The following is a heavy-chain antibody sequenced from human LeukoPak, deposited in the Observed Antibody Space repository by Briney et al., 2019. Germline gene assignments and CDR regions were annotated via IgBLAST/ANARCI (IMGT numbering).Heavy chain of an antibody. CDR2: IYYSGST. J-gene: IGHJ5*02. Sequence: PSETLSLTCTVSGGSISSYYWSWIRQPPGKGLEWIGYIYYSGSTNYNPSLKSRVTISVDTSKNQFSLKLSSVTAADTAVYYCARSSFGLDPWGQGTLVTVSS. CDR3: ARSSFGLDP. CDR1: GGSISSYY. D-gene: IGHD3-16*01. V-gene: IGHV4-59*08.